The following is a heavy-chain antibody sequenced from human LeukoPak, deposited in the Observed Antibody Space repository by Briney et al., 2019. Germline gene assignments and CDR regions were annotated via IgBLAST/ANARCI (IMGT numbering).Heavy chain of an antibody. J-gene: IGHJ5*02. CDR1: GFTFSSYS. V-gene: IGHV3-48*04. D-gene: IGHD3-22*01. CDR3: ARELGYYDSSGYSAVHWFDP. CDR2: ISSSSSTI. Sequence: GGSLRLSCAASGFTFSSYSTNWVRQAPGKGLEWVSYISSSSSTIYYADSVKGRFTISRDNAKNSLYLQLNSLRAEDTAVYYCARELGYYDSSGYSAVHWFDPWGQGTLVTVSS.